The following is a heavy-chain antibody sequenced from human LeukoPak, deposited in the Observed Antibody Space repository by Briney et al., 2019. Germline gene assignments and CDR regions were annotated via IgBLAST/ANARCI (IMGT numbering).Heavy chain of an antibody. Sequence: GGSLRLSCAASGFTFSSYGMHWVRQAPGKGLEWVAVIWYGGSNKYYADSVKGRFTISRDNSKNTLYLQMNSLRAEDTAVYYCAKDTATVGAPGAALDYWGQGTLVTVSS. CDR2: IWYGGSNK. D-gene: IGHD1-26*01. J-gene: IGHJ4*02. CDR3: AKDTATVGAPGAALDY. CDR1: GFTFSSYG. V-gene: IGHV3-30*02.